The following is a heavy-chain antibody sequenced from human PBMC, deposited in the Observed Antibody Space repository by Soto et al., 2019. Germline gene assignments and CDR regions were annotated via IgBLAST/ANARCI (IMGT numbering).Heavy chain of an antibody. CDR2: ISISGGAT. CDR1: GFTFTNYA. D-gene: IGHD2-15*01. CDR3: AKSSASGGYCSGGTCYSYYYYMYV. V-gene: IGHV3-23*01. Sequence: EVQLLESGGGLVQPGGSLRLSCAASGFTFTNYAMIWVRQAPGKGLEWVSAISISGGATYYADSVKGRFTSSRDDSKNRRFLQMNSLRADDAAVYYCAKSSASGGYCSGGTCYSYYYYMYVWGKGTTVTVCS. J-gene: IGHJ6*03.